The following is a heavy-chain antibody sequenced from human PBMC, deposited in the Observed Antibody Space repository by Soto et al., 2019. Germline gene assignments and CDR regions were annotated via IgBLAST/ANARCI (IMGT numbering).Heavy chain of an antibody. D-gene: IGHD3-10*01. J-gene: IGHJ5*02. CDR1: GFTFRAYD. Sequence: PGESLKISCVASGFTFRAYDMYWVRQSPGRGLEWVAMISFDGTKIHYADSVKGRFAISRDNGKNRLDLQMNSLRAEDTALYRCVRDILRIPYGSGRFDPWGLGTLVTV. CDR2: ISFDGTKI. V-gene: IGHV3-33*05. CDR3: VRDILRIPYGSGRFDP.